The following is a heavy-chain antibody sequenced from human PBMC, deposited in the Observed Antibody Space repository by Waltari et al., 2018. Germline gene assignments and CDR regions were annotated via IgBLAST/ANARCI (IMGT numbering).Heavy chain of an antibody. Sequence: QLQLQESGPGLLKPSETLSLTCTVSGGTISSTSYSSYYWGWIRQPPGKGLEWIGAIYYSGSTYYNPSLQSRVTISVDTSKNQFSLKLSTVIAADTAVYYCARLGDFWTGPPLDYWGQGTLVTVSS. V-gene: IGHV4-39*01. D-gene: IGHD3-3*01. J-gene: IGHJ4*02. CDR3: ARLGDFWTGPPLDY. CDR1: GGTISSTSYSSYY. CDR2: IYYSGST.